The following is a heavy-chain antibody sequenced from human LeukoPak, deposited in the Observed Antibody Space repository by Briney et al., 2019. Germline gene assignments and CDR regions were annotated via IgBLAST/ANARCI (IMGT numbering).Heavy chain of an antibody. CDR1: GFTFSSYG. J-gene: IGHJ4*02. CDR2: ISYDGSNK. CDR3: AKEPGIYAY. Sequence: GGSLRLSCAASGFTFSSYGMHWVRQAPGKGLEWVAVISYDGSNKYYADSVKGRFTISRDNSMNTLYLQMNSLRAEDTAVYYCAKEPGIYAYWGQGTLVTVSS. D-gene: IGHD2/OR15-2a*01. V-gene: IGHV3-30*18.